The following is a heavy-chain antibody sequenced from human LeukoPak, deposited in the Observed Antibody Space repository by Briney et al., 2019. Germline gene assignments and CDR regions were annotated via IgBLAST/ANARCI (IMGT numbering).Heavy chain of an antibody. J-gene: IGHJ4*02. V-gene: IGHV4-61*01. CDR3: ARDSTTVTSYYYFDY. CDR2: SYYSGST. D-gene: IGHD4-17*01. CDR1: GGSVSSGSYY. Sequence: SETLSLTCTVSGGSVSSGSYYWSWIRQPPGKGLEWIGYSYYSGSTNYNPSLKSRVTISVDTSKNQFSLKLSSVTAADTAVYYCARDSTTVTSYYYFDYWGQGTLVTVSS.